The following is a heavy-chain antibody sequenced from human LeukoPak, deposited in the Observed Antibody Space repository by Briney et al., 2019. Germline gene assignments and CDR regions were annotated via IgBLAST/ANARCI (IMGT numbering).Heavy chain of an antibody. J-gene: IGHJ4*02. CDR1: GFTFSSYS. Sequence: GGSLRLSCAVSGFTFSSYSMNWVRQAPGKGLEWVSSISSSSSYIYYADSVKGRFTISRDNAKNSLYLQMNSLRAEDTAVYYCAREPEYYYDSSGYSQGGWGQGTLVTVSS. D-gene: IGHD3-22*01. CDR2: ISSSSSYI. CDR3: AREPEYYYDSSGYSQGG. V-gene: IGHV3-21*01.